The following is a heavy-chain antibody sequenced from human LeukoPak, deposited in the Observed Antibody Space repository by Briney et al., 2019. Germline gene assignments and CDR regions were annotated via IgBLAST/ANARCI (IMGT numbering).Heavy chain of an antibody. CDR3: ATDIAVAQANWFDP. J-gene: IGHJ5*02. CDR1: GYTLTELS. CDR2: FDPEDGET. D-gene: IGHD6-19*01. V-gene: IGHV1-24*01. Sequence: ASVNVSCKFSGYTLTELSMHWVRQAPGKGLEWMGGFDPEDGETIYAQKFQGRVTMTEDTSTDTAYMELSSLRSEDTAVYYCATDIAVAQANWFDPWGQGTLVTVSS.